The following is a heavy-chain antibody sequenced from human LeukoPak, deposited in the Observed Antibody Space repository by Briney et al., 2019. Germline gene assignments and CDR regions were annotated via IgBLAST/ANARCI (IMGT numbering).Heavy chain of an antibody. D-gene: IGHD6-6*01. CDR1: GSSFSGYY. J-gene: IGHJ4*02. CDR3: AREPGWTIAARPFDY. V-gene: IGHV4-34*01. CDR2: INHSGST. Sequence: PSETLSLTCGVYGSSFSGYYWGWILQPPGKGLEWIGEINHSGSTNYNASLKSRVTISVDTSRKQFSLKLSSVTAADSAMYYCAREPGWTIAARPFDYCGPGTLVTVSS.